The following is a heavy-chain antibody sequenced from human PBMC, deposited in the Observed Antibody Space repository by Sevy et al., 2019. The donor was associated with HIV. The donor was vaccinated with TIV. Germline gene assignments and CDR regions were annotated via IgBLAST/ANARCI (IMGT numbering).Heavy chain of an antibody. V-gene: IGHV3-33*08. Sequence: GGSLRLSCAASGFTFSSYVMHWVRQAPGKGLEWVAPIWYDGTIKYYADSVKGRFTISRDNSKDTLFLQMNSLTPEDTAVYYCARGGGYCGGDCYSIDYWGQGALVTVSS. D-gene: IGHD2-21*02. CDR2: IWYDGTIK. CDR1: GFTFSSYV. CDR3: ARGGGYCGGDCYSIDY. J-gene: IGHJ4*02.